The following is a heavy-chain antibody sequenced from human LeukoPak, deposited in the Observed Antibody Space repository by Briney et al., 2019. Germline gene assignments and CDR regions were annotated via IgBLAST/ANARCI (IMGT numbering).Heavy chain of an antibody. CDR2: MSSSGGKT. J-gene: IGHJ6*02. CDR3: ARGSERYFDWLLSPGYYGMDV. V-gene: IGHV3-64*04. Sequence: GGSLRLSCSASGFTFSSYAMHWVRQAPGKGLEYVSAMSSSGGKTYYADSMKGRFIISRDNAKNSLYLQMNSLRAEDTAVYYCARGSERYFDWLLSPGYYGMDVWGQGTTVTVSS. D-gene: IGHD3-9*01. CDR1: GFTFSSYA.